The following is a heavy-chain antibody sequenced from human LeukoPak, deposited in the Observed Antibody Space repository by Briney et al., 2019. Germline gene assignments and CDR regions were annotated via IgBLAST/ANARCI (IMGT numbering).Heavy chain of an antibody. CDR1: GGSISSSSYY. J-gene: IGHJ4*02. V-gene: IGHV4-39*02. Sequence: PSETLSLTCTVSGGSISSSSYYWGWIRQPPGNGLEWIGRIYYSGSTYYNPSLKSRCTISVDTDQSHFSPKLTSVTAADTTVYYYASLDYGDDSYFDYWGQGTLVTVSS. CDR2: IYYSGST. CDR3: ASLDYGDDSYFDY. D-gene: IGHD4-17*01.